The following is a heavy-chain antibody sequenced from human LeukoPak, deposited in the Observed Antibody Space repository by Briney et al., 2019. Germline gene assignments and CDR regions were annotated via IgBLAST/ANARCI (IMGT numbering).Heavy chain of an antibody. CDR3: AKARGATYGTYYFDY. Sequence: GGSLRLSCAASGFTFSSYAMNWVRQAPGRGLEWVSISGSGGDTYYADSVKGRFTISRDNSKNTLYLQMNSLRAEDTAVYYCAKARGATYGTYYFDYWGQGTLVTVSS. V-gene: IGHV3-23*01. CDR1: GFTFSSYA. D-gene: IGHD4/OR15-4a*01. J-gene: IGHJ4*02. CDR2: ISGSGGDT.